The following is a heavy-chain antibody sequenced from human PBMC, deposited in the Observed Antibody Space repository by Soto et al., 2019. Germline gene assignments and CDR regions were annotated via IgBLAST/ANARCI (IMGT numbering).Heavy chain of an antibody. CDR3: AKGDPRGFTDLYYFDY. CDR2: ISGSGVST. CDR1: GFTFSSYS. D-gene: IGHD3-10*01. V-gene: IGHV3-23*01. Sequence: PGGSLRLSCAASGFTFSSYSMSWVRQAPGKGLEWVSAISGSGVSTYYADSVKGRFTISRDNSKNTLYLQMNSLRAEDTAVYYCAKGDPRGFTDLYYFDYWGQRNLVTVSS. J-gene: IGHJ4*02.